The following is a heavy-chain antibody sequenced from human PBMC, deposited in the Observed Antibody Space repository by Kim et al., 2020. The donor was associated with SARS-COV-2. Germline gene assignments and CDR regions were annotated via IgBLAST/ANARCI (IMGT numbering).Heavy chain of an antibody. J-gene: IGHJ4*02. CDR2: TRNKANSYTT. CDR3: ARIPYGDSYYFDY. V-gene: IGHV3-72*01. CDR1: GFTFSDHY. Sequence: GGSLRLSCAASGFTFSDHYMDWVRQAPGKGLEWVGRTRNKANSYTTEYAASVKGRFTISRDDSKNSLYLQMNSLKTEDTAVYYCARIPYGDSYYFDYWGQGTLVTVSS. D-gene: IGHD4-17*01.